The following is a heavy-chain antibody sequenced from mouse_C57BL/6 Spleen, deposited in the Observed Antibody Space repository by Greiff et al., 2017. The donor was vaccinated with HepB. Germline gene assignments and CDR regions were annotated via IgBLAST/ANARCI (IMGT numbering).Heavy chain of an antibody. Sequence: EVHLVESGPELVKPGASVKISCKASGYSFTDYNMNWVKQSNGKSLEWIGVINPNYGTTSYNQKFKGKATLAVDQSSSTAYMQLNSLTSEDSAVYYCVLSYYAMDYWGQGTSVTVSS. CDR3: VLSYYAMDY. CDR1: GYSFTDYN. J-gene: IGHJ4*01. D-gene: IGHD6-1*01. V-gene: IGHV1-39*01. CDR2: INPNYGTT.